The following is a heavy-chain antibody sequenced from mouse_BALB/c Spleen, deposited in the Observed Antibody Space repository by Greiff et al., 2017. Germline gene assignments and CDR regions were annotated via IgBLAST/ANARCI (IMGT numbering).Heavy chain of an antibody. Sequence: QVQLQQSGAELVRPGTSVKVSCKASGYAFTNYLIEWVKQRPGQGLEWIGVINPGSGGTNYNEKFKGKATLTADKSSSTAYMQLSSLTSDDSAVYYCARSESLYAMDYWGQGTSVTVSS. CDR1: GYAFTNYL. V-gene: IGHV1-54*01. CDR2: INPGSGGT. J-gene: IGHJ4*01. CDR3: ARSESLYAMDY.